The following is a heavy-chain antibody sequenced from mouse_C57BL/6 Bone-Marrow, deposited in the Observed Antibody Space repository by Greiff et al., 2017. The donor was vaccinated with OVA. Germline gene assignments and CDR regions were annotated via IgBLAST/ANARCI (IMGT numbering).Heavy chain of an antibody. D-gene: IGHD1-1*01. V-gene: IGHV1-39*01. J-gene: IGHJ3*01. CDR1: GYSFTDYN. CDR3: AREAYTHGSPAWFAY. CDR2: INPNYGTT. Sequence: VQLQQSGPELVKPGASVKISCKASGYSFTDYNMNWVKQSNGKSLEWIGVINPNYGTTSYNQKFKGKATLTVDQSSSTAYMQLNSLTSEDSAVYYCAREAYTHGSPAWFAYWGQGTLVTVSA.